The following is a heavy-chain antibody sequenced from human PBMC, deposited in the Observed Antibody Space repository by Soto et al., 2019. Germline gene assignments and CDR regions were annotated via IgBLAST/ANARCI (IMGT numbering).Heavy chain of an antibody. D-gene: IGHD2-15*01. V-gene: IGHV3-74*01. CDR3: ARGDCVGGSCYSLAGSFYYYMDV. Sequence: EVKLVESGGGLVQPGGSLRLSCAASGFTFSNYWMYWVRQAPGQGLVWVSRINSDGSVSRYADSVKGRLTISRDNVKNTLYLQMNSPRVEDTAVYYCARGDCVGGSCYSLAGSFYYYMDVWGKGTTVTVFS. CDR1: GFTFSNYW. J-gene: IGHJ6*03. CDR2: INSDGSVS.